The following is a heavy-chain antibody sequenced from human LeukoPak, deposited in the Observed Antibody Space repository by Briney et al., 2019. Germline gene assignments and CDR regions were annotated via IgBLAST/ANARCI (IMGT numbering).Heavy chain of an antibody. CDR3: ARNKIRGYSYGYVDY. J-gene: IGHJ4*02. D-gene: IGHD5-18*01. CDR1: GGSVSGYY. V-gene: IGHV4-34*01. CDR2: INHSGST. Sequence: SETLSLTCAVYGGSVSGYYWSWIRQPPGKGLEWIGEINHSGSTNYNPSLKSRVTISVDTSKNQFSLKLSSVTAADTAVYYCARNKIRGYSYGYVDYWGQGTLVTVSS.